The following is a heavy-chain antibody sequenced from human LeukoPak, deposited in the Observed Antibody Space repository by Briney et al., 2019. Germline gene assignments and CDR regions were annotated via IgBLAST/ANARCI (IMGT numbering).Heavy chain of an antibody. V-gene: IGHV4-59*01. CDR3: ARAKIGQITMELNWFDP. CDR1: GASISSSY. D-gene: IGHD3-10*01. CDR2: IYYSGST. J-gene: IGHJ5*02. Sequence: PSESLSLTCTVSGASISSSYWSWIRQPPGKGLEWIGYIYYSGSTNYNPSLKSRVTISVDTSKNQFSLKLSSVTAADTAVYYCARAKIGQITMELNWFDPWGQGTLVTVSS.